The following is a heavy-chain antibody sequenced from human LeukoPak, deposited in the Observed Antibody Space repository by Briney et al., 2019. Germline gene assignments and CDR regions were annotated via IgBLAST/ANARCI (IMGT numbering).Heavy chain of an antibody. Sequence: PGGSLRLSCAASGFTFSSYVMNWVRQAPGKGLEWVSYISTRGNTVYYADSVKGRFTISRDNAKNSLYLQMDSLRAEDTGLYYCARDVAAAASHLDYWGQGTLVTVSS. CDR1: GFTFSSYV. J-gene: IGHJ4*02. V-gene: IGHV3-48*03. CDR2: ISTRGNTV. CDR3: ARDVAAAASHLDY. D-gene: IGHD2-15*01.